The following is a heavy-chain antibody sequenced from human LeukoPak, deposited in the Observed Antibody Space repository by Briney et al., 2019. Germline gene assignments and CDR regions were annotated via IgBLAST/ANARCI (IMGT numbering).Heavy chain of an antibody. CDR2: IDHSGRT. J-gene: IGHJ4*02. D-gene: IGHD2-15*01. CDR1: GGSFSGYY. Sequence: SETLSLTCAVFGGSFSGYYWSWIRQVPGKGPEWIGEIDHSGRTNANSSLRSRVTISVDMSKNQFSLRLNSVTAADTAVYYCARKSILTSGRKPYDYWDQGALVTVSS. CDR3: ARKSILTSGRKPYDY. V-gene: IGHV4-34*01.